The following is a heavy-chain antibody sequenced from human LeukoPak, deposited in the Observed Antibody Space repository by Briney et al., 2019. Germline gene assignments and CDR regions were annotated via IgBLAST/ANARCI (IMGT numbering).Heavy chain of an antibody. V-gene: IGHV4-59*02. Sequence: PSETLSLTCAVSGGSVSSYCCTWIRQSPGKGLEWIGYIDYSGSTNYNPALKSRVTISIDTSKNHFSLKVNSVTAADTAVYYCASGGSRDGYNYGTYFDYWGQGTLVIVS. CDR1: GGSVSSYC. J-gene: IGHJ4*02. CDR3: ASGGSRDGYNYGTYFDY. CDR2: IDYSGST. D-gene: IGHD5-24*01.